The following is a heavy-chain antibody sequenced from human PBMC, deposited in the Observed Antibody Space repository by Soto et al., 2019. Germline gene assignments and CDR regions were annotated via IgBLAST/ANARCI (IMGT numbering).Heavy chain of an antibody. Sequence: RASVKVSCKASGYTFTSYDINWVRQATGQGLEWMGWMNPNSGNTGYAQKFQGRVTMTRNTSISTAYMELSSLRSEDTAVYYCARRYCSGGSCYSDYWGQGTLVTVSS. J-gene: IGHJ4*02. D-gene: IGHD2-15*01. CDR2: MNPNSGNT. CDR1: GYTFTSYD. CDR3: ARRYCSGGSCYSDY. V-gene: IGHV1-8*01.